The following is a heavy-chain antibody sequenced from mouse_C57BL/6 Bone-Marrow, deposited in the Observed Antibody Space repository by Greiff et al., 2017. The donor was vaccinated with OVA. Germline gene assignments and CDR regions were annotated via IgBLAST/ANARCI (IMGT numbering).Heavy chain of an antibody. CDR2: IDPETGGT. CDR1: GYTFTDYE. CDR3: SRCDDGYCLFAY. D-gene: IGHD2-3*01. V-gene: IGHV1-15*01. Sequence: VQRVESGAELVRPGASVTLSCKASGYTFTDYEMHWVKQTPVHGLEWIGAIDPETGGTAYNQKFKGKAILTADKSSSTAYMELRSLTSEDSAVYYDSRCDDGYCLFAYWGQGTLITVSA. J-gene: IGHJ3*01.